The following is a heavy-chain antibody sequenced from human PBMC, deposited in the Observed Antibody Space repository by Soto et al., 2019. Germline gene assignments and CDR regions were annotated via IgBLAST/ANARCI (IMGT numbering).Heavy chain of an antibody. D-gene: IGHD6-19*01. CDR1: GYTFTSYA. V-gene: IGHV1-3*01. CDR3: ARELAVAGRPQYYYYGMDV. Sequence: VASVKVSCKASGYTFTSYAMHWVRQAPGQRLEWMGWINAGNGNTKYPQKFQGRVTITRDTSASTAYMELSSLRSEDTAVYYCARELAVAGRPQYYYYGMDVWGQGTTVTVSS. CDR2: INAGNGNT. J-gene: IGHJ6*02.